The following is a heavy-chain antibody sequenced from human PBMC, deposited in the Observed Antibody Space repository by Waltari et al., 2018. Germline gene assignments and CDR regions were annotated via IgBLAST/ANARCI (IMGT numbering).Heavy chain of an antibody. Sequence: QVQLQESGPGLVKPSETLSLTCAVSGYSISSGYYWGWLRQPPGKGLEWFGSIYHSGSTYYNPSLKSRVTISVDTSKNQFSLKLSSVTAADTAVYYCAREDSSGWSDYWGQGTLVTVSS. J-gene: IGHJ4*02. CDR3: AREDSSGWSDY. V-gene: IGHV4-38-2*02. D-gene: IGHD6-19*01. CDR2: IYHSGST. CDR1: GYSISSGYY.